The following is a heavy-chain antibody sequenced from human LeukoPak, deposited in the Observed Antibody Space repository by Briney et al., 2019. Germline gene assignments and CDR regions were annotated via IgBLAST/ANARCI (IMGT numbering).Heavy chain of an antibody. Sequence: PSETLSLTCSVSADSFSTHYWTWIRQPPGKGLEWIGYISSIGSTNYNPSLKSRGTIPVDTSKKQFSLKMTSVTAADTAVYYCARDPTTVTKGFDIWGQGTMVTVSS. CDR3: ARDPTTVTKGFDI. CDR1: ADSFSTHY. CDR2: ISSIGST. V-gene: IGHV4-59*11. J-gene: IGHJ3*02. D-gene: IGHD4-17*01.